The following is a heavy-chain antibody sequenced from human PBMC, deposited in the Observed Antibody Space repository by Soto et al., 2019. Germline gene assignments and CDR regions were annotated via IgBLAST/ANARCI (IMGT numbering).Heavy chain of an antibody. CDR1: CASFCCYY. J-gene: IGHJ6*02. CDR3: ARDHYYYYGMDV. V-gene: IGHV4-34*01. Sequence: SETLTLTSAVYCASFCCYYWSWFRQPPGKGLDWIGEINHSGSTNYNPSLKSRVTISVDTSKNQFSLKLSSVTAADTAVYYCARDHYYYYGMDVWGQGTTVS. CDR2: INHSGST.